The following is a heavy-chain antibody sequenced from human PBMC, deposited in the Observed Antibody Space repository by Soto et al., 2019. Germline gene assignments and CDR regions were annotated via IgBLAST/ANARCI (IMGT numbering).Heavy chain of an antibody. Sequence: GGSLRLSCAASGFTFSSYAMHWVRQTPGKGLEWVATIRQDGTEKHLVGSVKGRFTISRDNAKNSLYLQMNSLRAEDTAVYYCARGRCSRTCCYAPTDAFDIWGQGTMVTVSS. J-gene: IGHJ3*02. D-gene: IGHD2-2*01. CDR1: GFTFSSYA. V-gene: IGHV3-7*01. CDR3: ARGRCSRTCCYAPTDAFDI. CDR2: IRQDGTEK.